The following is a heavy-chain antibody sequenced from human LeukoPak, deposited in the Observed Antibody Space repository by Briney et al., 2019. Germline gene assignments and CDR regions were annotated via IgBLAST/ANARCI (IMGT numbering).Heavy chain of an antibody. CDR1: GYTFTSYG. CDR3: ARAVGNALVVVAATHLGY. CDR2: ISAYNGNT. V-gene: IGHV1-18*01. D-gene: IGHD2-15*01. J-gene: IGHJ4*02. Sequence: ASVKVSCKASGYTFTSYGISWVRQAPGQGLEWMGWISAYNGNTNYARKLQGRVTMTTDTSTSTAYMELRSLRSDDTAVYYCARAVGNALVVVAATHLGYWGQGTLVTVSS.